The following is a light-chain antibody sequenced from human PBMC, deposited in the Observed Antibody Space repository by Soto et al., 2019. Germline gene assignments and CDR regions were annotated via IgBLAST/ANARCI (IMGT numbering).Light chain of an antibody. CDR3: SSYAGSKNLV. J-gene: IGLJ3*02. CDR1: SSDVGGYNY. Sequence: QSVLTQPPSASGSPGQSVTISCTGTSSDVGGYNYVSWYQQHPGKAPKLMIYEVSKRPSGVPDRFSGSKSGNTASLTVSGLQAEDEADYYCSSYAGSKNLVFGGGNKLTVL. CDR2: EVS. V-gene: IGLV2-8*01.